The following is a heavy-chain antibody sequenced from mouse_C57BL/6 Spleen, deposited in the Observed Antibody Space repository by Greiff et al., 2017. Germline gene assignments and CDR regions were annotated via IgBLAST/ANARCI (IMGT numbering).Heavy chain of an antibody. CDR3: ARSGAYYAMDY. CDR2: IYPGDGDT. D-gene: IGHD3-2*02. CDR1: GYAFSSHW. J-gene: IGHJ4*01. V-gene: IGHV1-80*01. Sequence: VQVVESGAELVKPGASVKISCKASGYAFSSHWMNWVKQRPGKGLEWIGQIYPGDGDTNYNVKFKGKATLTADKSASTAYMQRSSLTSEDSAVYVCARSGAYYAMDYWGQGTSVTVSS.